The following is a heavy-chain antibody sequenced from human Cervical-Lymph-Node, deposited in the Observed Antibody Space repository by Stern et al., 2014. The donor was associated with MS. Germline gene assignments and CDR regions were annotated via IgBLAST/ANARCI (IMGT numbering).Heavy chain of an antibody. Sequence: VQLVESGAEVRKPGSSVKVSCKVSGATFSTNGISWLRQAPGQGPEGLGSIVPSFGRANSLHKLQGRVAITADESASTAYMELRSLRSEDTAVYYCAREHHGGNFASWGQGTLVTVSS. CDR3: AREHHGGNFAS. V-gene: IGHV1-69*01. D-gene: IGHD4-23*01. CDR2: IVPSFGRA. CDR1: GATFSTNG. J-gene: IGHJ5*02.